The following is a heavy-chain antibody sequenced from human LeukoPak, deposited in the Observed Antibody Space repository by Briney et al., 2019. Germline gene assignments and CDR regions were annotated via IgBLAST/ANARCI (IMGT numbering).Heavy chain of an antibody. CDR2: VSYNITRT. D-gene: IGHD2-21*01. J-gene: IGHJ6*04. CDR3: ARPGCGGNCYYRMDV. V-gene: IGHV3-23*01. Sequence: GGSLRLSCAASGFTFSSYAMTWVRQAPGKGLEWISAVSYNITRTFYADSVKGRFAISRDNSRNTLFLQMNSLRADDTAVYYCARPGCGGNCYYRMDVWGKGTTVTVSS. CDR1: GFTFSSYA.